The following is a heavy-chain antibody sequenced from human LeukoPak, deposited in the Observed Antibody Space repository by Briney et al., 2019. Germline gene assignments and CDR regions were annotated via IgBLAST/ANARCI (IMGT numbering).Heavy chain of an antibody. CDR2: ISWNSGSI. CDR3: AKDILRFNNWNDVGYYYGMDV. J-gene: IGHJ6*02. D-gene: IGHD1-20*01. CDR1: GFTFDDYA. Sequence: PGGSLRLSCAASGFTFDDYAMHWVRQAPGKGLEWVSGISWNSGSIGYADSVKGRFTISRDNAKNSLYLQMNSLRAEDTALYYCAKDILRFNNWNDVGYYYGMDVWGQGTTVTVSS. V-gene: IGHV3-9*01.